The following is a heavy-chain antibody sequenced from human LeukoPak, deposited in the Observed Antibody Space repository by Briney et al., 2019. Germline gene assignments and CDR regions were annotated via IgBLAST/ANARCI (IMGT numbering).Heavy chain of an antibody. CDR1: GFTFSSYA. CDR2: LYSGGST. V-gene: IGHV3-66*04. D-gene: IGHD6-19*01. J-gene: IGHJ4*02. Sequence: GGSLRLSCAASGFTFSSYAMSWVRRAPGKGLEWVSILYSGGSTYYADSVKDRFTISRDNSKNTLYLQMNSLRAEDTAVYYCARQQWLVSDFDSWGQGTLVTVSS. CDR3: ARQQWLVSDFDS.